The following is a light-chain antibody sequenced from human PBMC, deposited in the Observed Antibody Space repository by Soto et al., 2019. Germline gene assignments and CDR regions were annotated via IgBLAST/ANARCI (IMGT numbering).Light chain of an antibody. V-gene: IGLV2-14*01. CDR1: SMDAGGYDY. J-gene: IGLJ1*01. Sequence: QSALTQPASVSGSPGQSISISHNCTSMDAGGYDYVCWYKQHSGNPCQLMIYDVNNRPSGFSYRFSCSKSANPASLPIPGLQAEDEADYSCRSYTSSSSLVFGSGTQVTVL. CDR2: DVN. CDR3: RSYTSSSSLV.